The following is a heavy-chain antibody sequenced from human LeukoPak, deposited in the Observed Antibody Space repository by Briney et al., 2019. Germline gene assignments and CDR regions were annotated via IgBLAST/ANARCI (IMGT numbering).Heavy chain of an antibody. J-gene: IGHJ5*02. V-gene: IGHV1-69-2*01. CDR1: GSTFTDYY. CDR2: VDPEDGEI. D-gene: IGHD2-2*01. Sequence: ASVKVSCKVSGSTFTDYYMYWVQQAPGKGLEWMGLVDPEDGEIKYAEKFQGRVTITADTSTDTAYMELSSLRSEDTAVYYCATASICSSTNCAFDPWGQGTLVTVSS. CDR3: ATASICSSTNCAFDP.